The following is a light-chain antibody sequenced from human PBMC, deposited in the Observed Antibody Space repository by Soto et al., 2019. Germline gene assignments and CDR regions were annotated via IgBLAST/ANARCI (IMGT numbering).Light chain of an antibody. Sequence: QTVVTQAPSFSVSPGGTVTLTCGLNSGSVSTSHHPTWCQQTPGQAPRTLIYSTHTRSFGVPDRFSGSILGNKAALTIPGAQAEDESKYYVALYMGGGVIFGGGTQLTVL. CDR2: STH. V-gene: IGLV8-61*01. CDR3: ALYMGGGVI. CDR1: SGSVSTSHH. J-gene: IGLJ2*01.